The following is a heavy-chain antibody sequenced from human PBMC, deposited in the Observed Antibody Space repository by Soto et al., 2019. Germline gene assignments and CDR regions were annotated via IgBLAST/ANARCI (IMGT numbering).Heavy chain of an antibody. J-gene: IGHJ6*02. V-gene: IGHV3-30-3*01. CDR2: RSYDGSTK. Sequence: QVQLVESGGGVVQPGKSLRLSCAASGFTFSTYVMHWVRQAPGKGLEWVAVRSYDGSTKYYADSVRGRFTISRDNSKNTLYLQMNRLRSEDTAVYYCARGIYSGTYYYGMDVWGQGTTVTVSS. CDR3: ARGIYSGTYYYGMDV. D-gene: IGHD1-26*01. CDR1: GFTFSTYV.